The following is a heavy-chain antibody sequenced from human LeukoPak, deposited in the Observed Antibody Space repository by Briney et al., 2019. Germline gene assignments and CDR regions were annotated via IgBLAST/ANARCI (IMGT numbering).Heavy chain of an antibody. D-gene: IGHD4-11*01. CDR1: GGFFSGYY. CDR3: ARGEGPYSNYGY. CDR2: INHSGRT. V-gene: IGHV4-34*01. Sequence: PSETLSLTCAVYGGFFSGYYWSWIRQPPGKGLEWMGEINHSGRTNYNPSLKSRVTKSVDTSKNQFSLKLSSVTAADTAVYYCARGEGPYSNYGYWGQGTLVTVSS. J-gene: IGHJ4*02.